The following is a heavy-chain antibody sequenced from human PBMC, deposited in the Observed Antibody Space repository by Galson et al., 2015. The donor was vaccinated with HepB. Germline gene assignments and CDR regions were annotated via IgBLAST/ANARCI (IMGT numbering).Heavy chain of an antibody. V-gene: IGHV4-34*01. D-gene: IGHD5-18*01. CDR1: GGSFSGYY. CDR3: ARDDGYSYGYPDLGY. J-gene: IGHJ4*02. CDR2: INHSGST. Sequence: LSLTCAVYGGSFSGYYWSWIRQPPGKGLEWIGEINHSGSTNYNPSLKSRVTISVDTSKNQFSLKLSSVTAADTAVYYCARDDGYSYGYPDLGYWGQGTLVTVSS.